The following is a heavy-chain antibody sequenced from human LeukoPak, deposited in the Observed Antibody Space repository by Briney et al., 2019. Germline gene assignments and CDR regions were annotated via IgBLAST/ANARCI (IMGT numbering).Heavy chain of an antibody. D-gene: IGHD5-24*01. J-gene: IGHJ3*02. CDR1: GFTFRTYE. CDR2: IGSSGGSR. Sequence: GSLRLSCVASGFTFRTYEMNWVRRAPGKGLEWVSYIGSSGGSRYYADSVKGRFTTSRDNAKNSLYLQMNSLRAEDTAVYYCAREDGDAFDIWGQGTMVTVSS. V-gene: IGHV3-48*03. CDR3: AREDGDAFDI.